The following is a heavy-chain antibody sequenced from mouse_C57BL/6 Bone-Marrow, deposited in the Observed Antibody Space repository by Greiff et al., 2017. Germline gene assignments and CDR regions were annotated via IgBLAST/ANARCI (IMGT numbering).Heavy chain of an antibody. CDR1: GFTFNTYA. J-gene: IGHJ1*03. Sequence: EVKLVESGGGLVQPKGSLKLSCAASGFTFNTYAMHWVRQAPGKGLEWVARIRNKSSNYATYYADSGKDRFTISRDDSQSMLYLQMNNLKTEDTAMDYCVRDRYGSSLYWYFDVWGTGTTVTVSS. D-gene: IGHD1-1*01. V-gene: IGHV10-3*01. CDR3: VRDRYGSSLYWYFDV. CDR2: IRNKSSNYAT.